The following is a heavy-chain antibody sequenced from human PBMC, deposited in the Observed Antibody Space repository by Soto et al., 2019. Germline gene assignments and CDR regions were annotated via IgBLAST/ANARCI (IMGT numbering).Heavy chain of an antibody. CDR1: GGTFSSYA. V-gene: IGHV1-69*12. D-gene: IGHD5-12*01. J-gene: IGHJ5*02. Sequence: QVQLVQSGAEVKKPGSSVKVSCKASGGTFSSYAISWVRHAPGQGLEWMGGIMPIFGTSNYAQKFEGRVTITADESTGIVYMELSSLRSEDTAVYACARNIVAAHWFDPWGQGTLVTVSS. CDR3: ARNIVAAHWFDP. CDR2: IMPIFGTS.